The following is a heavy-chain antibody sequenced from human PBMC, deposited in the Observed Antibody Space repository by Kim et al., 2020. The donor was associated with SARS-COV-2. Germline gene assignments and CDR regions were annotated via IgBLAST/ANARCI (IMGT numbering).Heavy chain of an antibody. CDR3: ARDLTRMYNWNDRGGAFDI. CDR2: IIPILGIA. CDR1: GGTFSSYA. V-gene: IGHV1-69*04. D-gene: IGHD1-1*01. Sequence: SVKVSCKASGGTFSSYAISWVRQAPGQGLEWMGRIIPILGIANYAQKFQGRVTITADKSTSTAYMELSSLRSEDTAVYYCARDLTRMYNWNDRGGAFDIWGQGTMVTVSS. J-gene: IGHJ3*02.